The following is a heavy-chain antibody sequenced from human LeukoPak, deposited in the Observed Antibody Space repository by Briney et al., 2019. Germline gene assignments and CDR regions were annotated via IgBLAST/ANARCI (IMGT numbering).Heavy chain of an antibody. D-gene: IGHD3-22*01. V-gene: IGHV4-59*01. J-gene: IGHJ3*02. Sequence: SETLSLTCTVSGGSISSYYWSWIRQPPGKGLEWIGYIYYSGSTNYNPSLKSRVTISVDTSKNQFSLKLSSVTAADTAVYYCARVPYEDCYDSSGYIKALDAFDIWGQGTMVTVSS. CDR2: IYYSGST. CDR1: GGSISSYY. CDR3: ARVPYEDCYDSSGYIKALDAFDI.